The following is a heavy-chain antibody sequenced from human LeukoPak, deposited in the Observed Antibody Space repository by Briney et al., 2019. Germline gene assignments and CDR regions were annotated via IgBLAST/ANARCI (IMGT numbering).Heavy chain of an antibody. CDR2: IYYSGST. J-gene: IGHJ4*02. Sequence: SETLSLTCTVSGGSISSYYWSWIRQPPGKGLEWIGYIYYSGSTNYNPSLKSRVTISVDTSKDQFSLKLSSVTAADTAVYYCARDDYYDSSGYYYWGQGTLVTVSS. CDR3: ARDDYYDSSGYYY. D-gene: IGHD3-22*01. CDR1: GGSISSYY. V-gene: IGHV4-59*01.